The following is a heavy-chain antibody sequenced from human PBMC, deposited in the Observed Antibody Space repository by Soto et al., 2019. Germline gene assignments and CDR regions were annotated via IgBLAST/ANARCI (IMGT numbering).Heavy chain of an antibody. CDR3: AIQDCTNDVCLEAAVTVGGALEY. V-gene: IGHV3-74*01. D-gene: IGHD2-8*01. Sequence: EVQLVESGGCLVQPGKALRLSCAASGLTFSKYWMHWVRQAPWKRPVWVSYISSEGTTTDYADSVKGRFTISRDNAKNTLYLQMDSLRVEDTAVSYCAIQDCTNDVCLEAAVTVGGALEYWGQGAQVTVSS. CDR1: GLTFSKYW. J-gene: IGHJ4*02. CDR2: ISSEGTTT.